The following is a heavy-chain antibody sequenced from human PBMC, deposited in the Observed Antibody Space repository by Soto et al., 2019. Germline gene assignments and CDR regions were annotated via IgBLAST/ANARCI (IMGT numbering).Heavy chain of an antibody. CDR3: PILGRPPGYCSSTSCYSYYYGMDV. D-gene: IGHD2-2*01. CDR1: GFTFSSYA. V-gene: IGHV3-23*01. CDR2: ISGSGGST. Sequence: GGSLRLSCAASGFTFSSYAMSWVRQAPGKGLEWVSAISGSGGSTYYADSVKGRFTISRDNSKNTLYLQMNSLRAEDTAVYYCPILGRPPGYCSSTSCYSYYYGMDVWGQGTTVTAS. J-gene: IGHJ6*02.